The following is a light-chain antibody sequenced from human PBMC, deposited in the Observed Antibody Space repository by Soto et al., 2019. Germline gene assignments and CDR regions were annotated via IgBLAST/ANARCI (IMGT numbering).Light chain of an antibody. Sequence: TVMTQSPATLSVSLGERATLSCRASQSVNTNLAWYQQKPGQAPRLLIYGASIRATGVPARFSGSGSGTDFTLTISSLQPEDFAIYFCQQYKNWPPVTFGGGTKVEIK. CDR2: GAS. V-gene: IGKV3-15*01. CDR1: QSVNTN. CDR3: QQYKNWPPVT. J-gene: IGKJ4*01.